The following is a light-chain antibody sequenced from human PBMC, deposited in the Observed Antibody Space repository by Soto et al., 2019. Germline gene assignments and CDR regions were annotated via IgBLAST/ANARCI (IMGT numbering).Light chain of an antibody. J-gene: IGKJ1*01. CDR2: DAS. CDR1: QSVSSY. Sequence: EIVLTQSPATLSLSPGERATLSCRASQSVSSYLAWYQQKPGQAPGLLIYDASNRATGIPARFSGSGSGTDFTLTIRSLEPEDFAVYSCQQRSNWPPETFGQGTKVEIK. V-gene: IGKV3-11*01. CDR3: QQRSNWPPET.